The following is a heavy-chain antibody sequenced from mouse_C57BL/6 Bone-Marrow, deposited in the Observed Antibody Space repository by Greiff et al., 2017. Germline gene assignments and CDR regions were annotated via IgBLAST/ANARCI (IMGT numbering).Heavy chain of an antibody. CDR2: IDPENGDT. CDR3: TIPLWCAY. V-gene: IGHV14-4*01. D-gene: IGHD6-1*01. CDR1: GFNIKDDY. Sequence: EVQLQQSGAELVRPGASVKLSCTASGFNIKDDYMHWVKQRPEQGLEWIGWIDPENGDTEYASKFQGKATITADTSSNTAYLQLSSLTSEDTAVYYCTIPLWCAYWGEGTLGTVSA. J-gene: IGHJ3*01.